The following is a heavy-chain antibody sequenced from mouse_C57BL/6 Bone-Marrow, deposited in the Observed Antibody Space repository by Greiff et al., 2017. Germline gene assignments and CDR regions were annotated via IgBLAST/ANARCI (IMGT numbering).Heavy chain of an antibody. CDR3: TGSSFITTVVATDY. D-gene: IGHD1-1*01. V-gene: IGHV6-3*01. J-gene: IGHJ2*01. Sequence: DVQLQESGGGLVQPGGSMKLSCVASGFTFSNYWMNWVRQSPEKGLEWVAQIRLKSDNYATHYAESVKGRFTISRDDSKSSVYLQMNNLRAEDTGIYYCTGSSFITTVVATDYWGQGTTLTVSS. CDR2: IRLKSDNYAT. CDR1: GFTFSNYW.